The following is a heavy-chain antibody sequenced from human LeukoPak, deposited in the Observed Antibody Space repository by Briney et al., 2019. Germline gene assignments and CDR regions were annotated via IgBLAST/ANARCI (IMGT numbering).Heavy chain of an antibody. CDR2: MYHSGST. V-gene: IGHV4-38-2*01. D-gene: IGHD3-16*01. CDR1: GYSISRGYS. CDR3: ARFDHVWETHGMDAFDL. J-gene: IGHJ3*01. Sequence: PSETLSLTCAVSGYSISRGYSWGWIRPPPGKVLEWICNMYHSGSTHYNPSLKSRATISPDTSKNQFSLKLTSVTASDTAVYYCARFDHVWETHGMDAFDLWGQGTMVTVSS.